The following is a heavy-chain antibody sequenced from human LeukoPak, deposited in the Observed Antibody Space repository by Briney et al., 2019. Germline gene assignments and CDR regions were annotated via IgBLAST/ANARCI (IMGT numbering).Heavy chain of an antibody. CDR3: ARIGYCSSTSCYTDAFDI. CDR1: GGSISSYY. D-gene: IGHD2-2*02. J-gene: IGHJ3*02. Sequence: SETLSLTCTVSGGSISSYYWSWIRQPPGKGLEWIGYIYYSGSTNYNPSLKSRVTISVDTSKNQFSLKLSSVTAADTAVYYCARIGYCSSTSCYTDAFDIWGQGTMVTVSS. V-gene: IGHV4-59*01. CDR2: IYYSGST.